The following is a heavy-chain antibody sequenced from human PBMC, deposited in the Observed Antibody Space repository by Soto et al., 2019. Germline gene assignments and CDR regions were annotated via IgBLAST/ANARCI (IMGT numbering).Heavy chain of an antibody. CDR2: ISYDGSNK. J-gene: IGHJ3*02. CDR1: GFTFSSYG. D-gene: IGHD4-17*01. CDR3: AKDQDKDYGDYLGGWPDAFDI. Sequence: GGSLRLSCAASGFTFSSYGMHWVRQAPGKGLEWVAVISYDGSNKYYADSVKGRFTISRDNSKNTLYLQMNSLRAEDTAVYYCAKDQDKDYGDYLGGWPDAFDIWGQGTMVTVSS. V-gene: IGHV3-30*18.